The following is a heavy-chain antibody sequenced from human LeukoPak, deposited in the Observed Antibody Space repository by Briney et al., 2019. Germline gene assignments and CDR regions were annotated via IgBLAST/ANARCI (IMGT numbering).Heavy chain of an antibody. V-gene: IGHV4-31*03. J-gene: IGHJ4*02. CDR1: GGSISSGGYY. Sequence: SETLSLTCTVSGGSISSGGYYWSWIRQHPGKGLEWIGYIYYSGSAYYNPSLKSRVTISVDTYKNQFSLKLSSVTAADTAVYYCARVGVKGKTDYWGQGTLVTVSS. CDR2: IYYSGSA. D-gene: IGHD3-16*01. CDR3: ARVGVKGKTDY.